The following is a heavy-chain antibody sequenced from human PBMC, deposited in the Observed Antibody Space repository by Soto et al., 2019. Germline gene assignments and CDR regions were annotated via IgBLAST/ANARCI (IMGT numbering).Heavy chain of an antibody. CDR1: GYTFTSYA. D-gene: IGHD6-13*01. Sequence: ASVKVSCKASGYTFTSYAMHWVRQAPGQGLEWMGWINPNSGSTKYAQKFQGRVTMTRDTSISTAYMELSRLRSDDTAVYYCARVAAAGSVDYWGQGTLVTVSS. V-gene: IGHV1-2*02. CDR2: INPNSGST. J-gene: IGHJ4*02. CDR3: ARVAAAGSVDY.